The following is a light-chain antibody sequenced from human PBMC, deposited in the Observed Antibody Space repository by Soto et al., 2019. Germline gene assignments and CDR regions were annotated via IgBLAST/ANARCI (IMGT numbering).Light chain of an antibody. CDR3: QQYDSYRWT. CDR2: RAS. Sequence: DIQMTQSPSTLSASVGDRITITCRASQTINSWLAWYQQKPGKAPRLLIYRASTLQSGVPSRFSGSRSGTEFTLTISSLQPDVFATYTCQQYDSYRWTFGQGTKVEIK. CDR1: QTINSW. J-gene: IGKJ1*01. V-gene: IGKV1-5*03.